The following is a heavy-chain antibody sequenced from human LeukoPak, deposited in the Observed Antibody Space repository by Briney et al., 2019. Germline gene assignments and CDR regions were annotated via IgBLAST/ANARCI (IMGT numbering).Heavy chain of an antibody. Sequence: GGSLRLSCAASGFTFSSYWMSWVRQAPGKGLEWVANIKQDGSEKYYVDSVKGRFTISRDNAKNSLYLQMNSLRAEDTAVYYCAREDKDGYNSQDAFDIWGQGTMVTVSS. CDR3: AREDKDGYNSQDAFDI. CDR2: IKQDGSEK. J-gene: IGHJ3*02. V-gene: IGHV3-7*01. D-gene: IGHD5-24*01. CDR1: GFTFSSYW.